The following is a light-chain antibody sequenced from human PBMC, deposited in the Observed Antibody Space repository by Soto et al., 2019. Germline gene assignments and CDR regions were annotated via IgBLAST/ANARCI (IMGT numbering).Light chain of an antibody. CDR1: QGISNW. CDR2: AAS. CDR3: QQAYSLPVT. V-gene: IGKV1-12*01. Sequence: DIQLTQSPSSVSASVGDRVTLTCRASQGISNWLAWYQQKPGKAPKLLISAASTLQGGVPSRFSGSFSGTDFTLTITRLQAEDFATYFCQQAYSLPVTFGQGTKLEIK. J-gene: IGKJ2*01.